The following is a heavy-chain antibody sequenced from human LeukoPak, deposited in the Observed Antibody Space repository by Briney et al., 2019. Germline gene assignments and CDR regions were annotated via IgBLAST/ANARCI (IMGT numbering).Heavy chain of an antibody. CDR2: IYYSGST. J-gene: IGHJ5*02. D-gene: IGHD4-23*01. CDR3: ARHRTTVVTPDWFDP. CDR1: GGSISSSSYY. Sequence: SETLFLTCTVSGGSISSSSYYWGWIRQPPGKGLEWIGSIYYSGSTYYNPSLKSRVTISVDTSKNQFSLKLSSVTAADTAVYYCARHRTTVVTPDWFDPWGQGTLVTVSS. V-gene: IGHV4-39*01.